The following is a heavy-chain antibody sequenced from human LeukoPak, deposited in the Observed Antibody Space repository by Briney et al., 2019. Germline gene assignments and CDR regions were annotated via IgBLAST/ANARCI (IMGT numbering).Heavy chain of an antibody. CDR3: ARDPGIVVVPANSGTPHYYYYGMDV. CDR1: GFTFSDYY. D-gene: IGHD2-2*01. V-gene: IGHV3-11*01. J-gene: IGHJ6*02. CDR2: ISSSGSTI. Sequence: GGSLRHSCAASGFTFSDYYMSWIRQAPGKGLEWVSYISSSGSTIYYADSVKGRFTISRDNAKNSLYLQMNSLRAEDTAVYYCARDPGIVVVPANSGTPHYYYYGMDVWGQGTTVTVSS.